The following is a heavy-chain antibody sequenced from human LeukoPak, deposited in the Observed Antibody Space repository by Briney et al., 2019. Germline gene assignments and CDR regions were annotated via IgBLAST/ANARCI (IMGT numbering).Heavy chain of an antibody. D-gene: IGHD5-18*01. J-gene: IGHJ4*02. V-gene: IGHV1-18*01. Sequence: ASVKVSCKASGYTFTNFAISWVRQALGQGLEWMGWISAYNGNTNYAQKLQGRVTMTTDTSTSTAYMELRSLRSDDTAVYYCARLPTQRGYSYGYSDYWGQGTLVTVSS. CDR1: GYTFTNFA. CDR3: ARLPTQRGYSYGYSDY. CDR2: ISAYNGNT.